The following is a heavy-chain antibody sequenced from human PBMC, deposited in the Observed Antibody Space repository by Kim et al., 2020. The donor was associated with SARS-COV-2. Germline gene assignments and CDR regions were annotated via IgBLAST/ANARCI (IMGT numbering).Heavy chain of an antibody. CDR1: GGSITSYY. CDR3: ARYPSWNYGTDYYGMDV. CDR2: IYYSGST. D-gene: IGHD1-7*01. Sequence: SETLSLTCAVSGGSITSYYWSWIRQPPGKGLEWIGYIYYSGSTNYNPSLKSRVTISVDTSKRQSSLKLRSVTAADTAVYYCARYPSWNYGTDYYGMDVWGQGTTVTVSS. V-gene: IGHV4-59*01. J-gene: IGHJ6*02.